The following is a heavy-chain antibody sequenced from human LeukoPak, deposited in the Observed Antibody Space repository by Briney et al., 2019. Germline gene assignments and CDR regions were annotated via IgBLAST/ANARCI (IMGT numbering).Heavy chain of an antibody. V-gene: IGHV1-69*01. J-gene: IGHJ5*02. D-gene: IGHD3-22*01. CDR3: AGWYDSNGYA. CDR2: IIPIFGTA. Sequence: ASVKVSCKASGGTFSSYAISWVRQAPGQGLEWMGGIIPIFGTANYAQKFQGRVTITADESTSTAYMELSGLRSEDTAVYYCAGWYDSNGYAWGQGTLVTVSS. CDR1: GGTFSSYA.